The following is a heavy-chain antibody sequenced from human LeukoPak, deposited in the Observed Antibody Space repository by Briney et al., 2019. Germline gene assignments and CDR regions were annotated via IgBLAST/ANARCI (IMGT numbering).Heavy chain of an antibody. D-gene: IGHD6-19*01. J-gene: IGHJ4*02. CDR2: IYYSGST. V-gene: IGHV4-59*01. CDR1: GRSISSYY. CDR3: ARELSSGWAWQRRPFDY. Sequence: PSETLSLTCTVSGRSISSYYWSWIRQPPGKGLEWIGYIYYSGSTNYNPSLKSRVTISVDTSKNQFSLRLSSVTAADTAVYYCARELSSGWAWQRRPFDYWGRGTLVTVSS.